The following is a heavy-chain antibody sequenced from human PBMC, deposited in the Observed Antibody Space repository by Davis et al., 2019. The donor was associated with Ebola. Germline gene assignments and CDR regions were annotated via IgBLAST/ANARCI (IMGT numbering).Heavy chain of an antibody. CDR2: IYPSGSA. Sequence: PSETLSLTCTVSGDSISNYYWSWFRQSARKGVEWIGRIYPSGSANYNPSLKSRVTMSLDTSNNQFSLRLTSVTAADTAVYYCTVVPIYCSTNRCYPEWGQGTLVTVSS. V-gene: IGHV4-4*07. CDR3: TVVPIYCSTNRCYPE. D-gene: IGHD2-2*01. J-gene: IGHJ4*02. CDR1: GDSISNYY.